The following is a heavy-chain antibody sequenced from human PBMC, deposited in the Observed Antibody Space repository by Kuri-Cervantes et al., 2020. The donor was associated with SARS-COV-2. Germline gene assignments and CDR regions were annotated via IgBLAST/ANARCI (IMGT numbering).Heavy chain of an antibody. CDR1: GFPVASNY. CDR3: ARDYTPYYDFWSGYFYYYGMDV. D-gene: IGHD3-3*01. CDR2: IYSGGST. V-gene: IGHV3-66*01. Sequence: GGSLRLSCAASGFPVASNYINWVRQAPEKGLEWVSSIYSGGSTHYAESLKGRFTISRDNSKNTLYLQMNSLRAEDTAVYYCARDYTPYYDFWSGYFYYYGMDVWGQGTTVTVSS. J-gene: IGHJ6*02.